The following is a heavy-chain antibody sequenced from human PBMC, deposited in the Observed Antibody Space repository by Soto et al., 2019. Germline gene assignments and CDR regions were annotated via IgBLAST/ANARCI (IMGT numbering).Heavy chain of an antibody. CDR2: ISWNSGSI. CDR3: AKALVPAAIPAGAYYYYGMDV. Sequence: PGGSLRVSCAASGFTFDDYAMHWVRQAPGKGLEWVSGISWNSGSIGYADSVKGRFTISRDNAKNSLYLQMNSLRAEDTALYYCAKALVPAAIPAGAYYYYGMDVWGQGTTVTVSS. D-gene: IGHD2-2*02. J-gene: IGHJ6*02. V-gene: IGHV3-9*01. CDR1: GFTFDDYA.